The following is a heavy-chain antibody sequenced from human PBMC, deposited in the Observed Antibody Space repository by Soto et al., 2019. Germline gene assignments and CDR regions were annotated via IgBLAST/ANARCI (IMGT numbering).Heavy chain of an antibody. Sequence: QVQLQESGPGLVKPSQTLSLTCTVSGGSISSGDYYWSWIRQPPGKGLEWIAYIYYSGSTYYNPSLKSRVTISVDTSKNRFSVKLSSVTAADTAVYYFAREDILTGYYLAYWGQGTLVTVSS. CDR1: GGSISSGDYY. CDR3: AREDILTGYYLAY. V-gene: IGHV4-30-4*01. J-gene: IGHJ4*02. D-gene: IGHD3-9*01. CDR2: IYYSGST.